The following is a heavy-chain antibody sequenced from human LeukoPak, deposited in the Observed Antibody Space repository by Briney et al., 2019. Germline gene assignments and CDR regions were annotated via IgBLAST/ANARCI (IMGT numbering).Heavy chain of an antibody. D-gene: IGHD4-23*01. CDR2: ISSSSSYI. CDR3: ARVLLGLRWPYGMDV. CDR1: GFTFSSYS. V-gene: IGHV3-21*01. Sequence: GGSLRLSCAASGFTFSSYSMNWVRQAPGKGLEWVSSISSSSSYIYYADSVKGRFTISRDNAKNSLYLQMNSLRAEDTAVYYCARVLLGLRWPYGMDVWGQGTTVTVSS. J-gene: IGHJ6*02.